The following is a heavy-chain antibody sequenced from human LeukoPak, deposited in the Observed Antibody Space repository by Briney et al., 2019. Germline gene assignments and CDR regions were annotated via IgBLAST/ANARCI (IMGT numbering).Heavy chain of an antibody. J-gene: IGHJ5*02. Sequence: GESLKISCKGSGYRFTSYWISWVRQMPGKGLEWMGWIDPSDSYTNYSPSFQGHITMSADKSISTAYLQWSSLKAADTAMYYCARPRGIAKNWFDPWGQGALVTVSS. D-gene: IGHD2-15*01. CDR3: ARPRGIAKNWFDP. V-gene: IGHV5-10-1*01. CDR1: GYRFTSYW. CDR2: IDPSDSYT.